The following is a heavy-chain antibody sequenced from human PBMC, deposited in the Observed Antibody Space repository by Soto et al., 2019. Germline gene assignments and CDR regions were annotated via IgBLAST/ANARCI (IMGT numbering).Heavy chain of an antibody. J-gene: IGHJ6*02. D-gene: IGHD6-13*01. V-gene: IGHV3-23*01. CDR1: GFTFSSYA. CDR3: AKTIAAAGTSYYYYGMDV. CDR2: ISGSGGST. Sequence: GGSLRLSCAASGFTFSSYAMSWVRQAPGKGLEWVSAISGSGGSTYYADSGKGRFTISRDNSKNTLYLQMNSLGAEDTAVYYCAKTIAAAGTSYYYYGMDVWGQGTTVTVSS.